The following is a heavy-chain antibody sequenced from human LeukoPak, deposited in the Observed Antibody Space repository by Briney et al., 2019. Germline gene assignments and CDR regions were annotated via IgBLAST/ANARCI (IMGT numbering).Heavy chain of an antibody. J-gene: IGHJ4*02. Sequence: ASVKVSCKASGYTFTSYGISWVRQAPGQGLEWMGWINPNSGGTNYAQKFQGRVTMTRDTSISTAYMELSRLRSDDTAVYYCARGLLRYYFDYWGQGTLVTVSS. CDR3: ARGLLRYYFDY. CDR2: INPNSGGT. V-gene: IGHV1-2*02. CDR1: GYTFTSYG. D-gene: IGHD3-22*01.